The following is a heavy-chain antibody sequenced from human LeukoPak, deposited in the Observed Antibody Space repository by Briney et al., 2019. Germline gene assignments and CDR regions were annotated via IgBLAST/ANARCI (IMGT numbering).Heavy chain of an antibody. CDR3: ARRHDGGFDY. J-gene: IGHJ4*02. V-gene: IGHV4-39*01. CDR1: GGSISSSSYH. D-gene: IGHD3-16*01. CDR2: LYYSGST. Sequence: SETLSLTCTVSGGSISSSSYHWGWIRQPPGKGLEWIGNLYYSGSTYYNPSLKSRVTISVDTSKNQFSLKLSSVTAADTAVYYCARRHDGGFDYWGQGTLVTVSS.